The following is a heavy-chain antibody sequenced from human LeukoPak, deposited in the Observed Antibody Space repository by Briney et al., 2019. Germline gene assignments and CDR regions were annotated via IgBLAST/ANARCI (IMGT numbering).Heavy chain of an antibody. Sequence: GASVKVSCKASGGNFRSYGISWVRQAPGQGLEWMGGTIPVFGTINYAQKFQGRVTITADESATTVYMELTGLRPHDTAVYYCARDANNYYNWFDPWGQGTLVTVSS. V-gene: IGHV1-69*01. J-gene: IGHJ5*02. CDR3: ARDANNYYNWFDP. CDR1: GGNFRSYG. CDR2: TIPVFGTI. D-gene: IGHD1-1*01.